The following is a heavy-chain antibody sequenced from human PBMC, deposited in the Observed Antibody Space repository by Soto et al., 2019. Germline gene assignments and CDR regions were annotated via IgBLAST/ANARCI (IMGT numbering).Heavy chain of an antibody. V-gene: IGHV3-30-3*01. Sequence: QVRLVESGGGVVQPGRSLRLSCTASGFSFSSYAMYWFRQPPGKGLEWVAVISHDGINKHYADSVKGRVTVSRDNSNHSLDLQVNSLRGEYTAMYYCARDMYSSDYFVKWFEPWGQGTLVTVSS. D-gene: IGHD6-19*01. CDR3: ARDMYSSDYFVKWFEP. CDR2: ISHDGINK. J-gene: IGHJ5*02. CDR1: GFSFSSYA.